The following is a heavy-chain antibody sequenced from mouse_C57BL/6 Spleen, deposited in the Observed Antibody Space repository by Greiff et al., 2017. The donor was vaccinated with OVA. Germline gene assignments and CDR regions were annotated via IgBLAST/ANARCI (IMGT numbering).Heavy chain of an antibody. D-gene: IGHD1-1*02. J-gene: IGHJ1*03. V-gene: IGHV1-82*01. Sequence: VQLQESGPELVKPGASVKISCKASGYAFSSSWMNWVKQRPGKGLEWIGRIYPGDGDTNYNGKFKGKATLTADKSSSTAYMQLSSLTSEDSAVYFCARSASYTGGKDWYFDVWGTGTTVTVSS. CDR2: IYPGDGDT. CDR3: ARSASYTGGKDWYFDV. CDR1: GYAFSSSW.